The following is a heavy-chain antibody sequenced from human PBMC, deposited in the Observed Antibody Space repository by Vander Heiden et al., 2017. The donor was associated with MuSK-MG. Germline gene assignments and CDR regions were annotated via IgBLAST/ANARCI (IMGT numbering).Heavy chain of an antibody. V-gene: IGHV1-46*03. CDR1: RYTFTSYY. CDR2: ISHRGGRT. D-gene: IGHD5-18*01. CDR3: ARDHATYTAMVIVYFDY. J-gene: IGHJ4*02. Sequence: QVQLVQSGAEVKKTGASVKVSCKASRYTFTSYYMHGLRQAPGQGLEWMGIISHRGGRTSYAQKFQGRVTMTRDTSTRTVYMELSSLRSEDTAVYYCARDHATYTAMVIVYFDYWGQGTLVTVSS.